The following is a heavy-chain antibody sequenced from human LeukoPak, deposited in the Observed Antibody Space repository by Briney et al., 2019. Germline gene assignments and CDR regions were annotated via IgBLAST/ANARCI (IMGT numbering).Heavy chain of an antibody. D-gene: IGHD6-6*01. J-gene: IGHJ6*03. V-gene: IGHV4-59*12. CDR2: IYYSGST. CDR1: GGSISSYY. CDR3: ARGWQLATTNHYYYYYYMDV. Sequence: NPSETLSLTCTVSGGSISSYYWSWIRQPPGKGLEWIGYIYYSGSTNYNPSLKSRVTISVDTSKNQFSLKLSSVTAADTAVYYCARGWQLATTNHYYYYYYMDVWGKGTTVTVSS.